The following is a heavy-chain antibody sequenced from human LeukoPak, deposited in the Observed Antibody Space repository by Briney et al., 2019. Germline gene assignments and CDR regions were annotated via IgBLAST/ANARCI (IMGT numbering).Heavy chain of an antibody. Sequence: GGSLRLSCAASGFTFSNHGMSWVRQASGKGLEWVSAVSDSGSDTYYADSVKGRFTVSRDNSKNTLYLQMNSLRAEDTAVCYCAKRVPYSSSSVYFDNWGQGTLVTVSS. J-gene: IGHJ4*02. V-gene: IGHV3-23*01. CDR2: VSDSGSDT. CDR1: GFTFSNHG. CDR3: AKRVPYSSSSVYFDN. D-gene: IGHD6-6*01.